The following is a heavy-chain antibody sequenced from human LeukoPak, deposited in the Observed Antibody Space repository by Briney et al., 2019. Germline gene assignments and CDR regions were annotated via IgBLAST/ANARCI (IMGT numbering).Heavy chain of an antibody. J-gene: IGHJ4*02. D-gene: IGHD2-21*02. V-gene: IGHV4-39*01. Sequence: SETLSLTCTASGGSISSSNYYWGWIRQSPGKGLEWIGTVYYSGKTYYNPSLKSRVTISVDTSKNQFFLKMNSVTAADTAVYYCARLGPYCGGDCYPPSFDYWGQGTQVTVSS. CDR2: VYYSGKT. CDR1: GGSISSSNYY. CDR3: ARLGPYCGGDCYPPSFDY.